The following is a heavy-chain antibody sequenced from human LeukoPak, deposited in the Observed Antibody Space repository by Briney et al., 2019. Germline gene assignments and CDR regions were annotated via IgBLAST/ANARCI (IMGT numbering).Heavy chain of an antibody. CDR1: GGSISSYY. Sequence: SETLSLTCTVSGGSISSYYGGWLRQPAGKGLEWIGRVYSSGSTDYNHSVTGRVTMSLDTSRNQFSLKLISVTAADTAVYYCAREHRDYIGSGYHLDYWGQGNLVTVSS. V-gene: IGHV4-4*07. J-gene: IGHJ4*02. CDR3: AREHRDYIGSGYHLDY. D-gene: IGHD3-22*01. CDR2: VYSSGST.